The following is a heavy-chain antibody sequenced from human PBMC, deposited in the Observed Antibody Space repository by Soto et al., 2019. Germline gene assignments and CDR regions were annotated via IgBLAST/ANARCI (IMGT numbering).Heavy chain of an antibody. J-gene: IGHJ6*02. D-gene: IGHD5-12*01. Sequence: SETLSLTCTVSGGSISSGDYYWSWIRQPPGKGLEWIGYIYYSGSTYYNPSLKSRVTISVDTSKNQVSLKLSSVTAADTAVYYCARDRPPGYSGYDGYYYCMDVWGQGTTVTVSS. CDR2: IYYSGST. CDR1: GGSISSGDYY. CDR3: ARDRPPGYSGYDGYYYCMDV. V-gene: IGHV4-30-4*01.